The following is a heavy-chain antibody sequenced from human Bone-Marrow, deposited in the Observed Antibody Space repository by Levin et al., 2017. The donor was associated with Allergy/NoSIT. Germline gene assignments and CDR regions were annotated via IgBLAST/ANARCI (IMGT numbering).Heavy chain of an antibody. D-gene: IGHD4-17*01. CDR2: ISSSSSGSHV. CDR1: GFTFNDFG. Sequence: PSETLSLTCAASGFTFNDFGMNWVRQAPGKGLEWVSSISSSSSGSHVYYADSVKCRFTISRDDAKNSLSLQMDSLRVEATSTSFWARDRIYGILRNYGMDLWGQGTTVTVSS. V-gene: IGHV3-21*06. J-gene: IGHJ6*02. CDR3: ARDRIYGILRNYGMDL.